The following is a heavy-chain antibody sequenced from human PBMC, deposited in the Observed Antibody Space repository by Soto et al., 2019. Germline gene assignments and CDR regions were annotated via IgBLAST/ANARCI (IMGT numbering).Heavy chain of an antibody. CDR3: AKSGTHSYFDY. Sequence: LRLSCAASGFTFSSYAMNWVRQAPGKGLEWVSAISGSSGATYYADSVKGRFTISRDDSKNTLYLQMNSLRAEDTAVYYCAKSGTHSYFDYWGHGTLVTVSS. CDR2: ISGSSGAT. CDR1: GFTFSSYA. J-gene: IGHJ4*01. V-gene: IGHV3-23*01.